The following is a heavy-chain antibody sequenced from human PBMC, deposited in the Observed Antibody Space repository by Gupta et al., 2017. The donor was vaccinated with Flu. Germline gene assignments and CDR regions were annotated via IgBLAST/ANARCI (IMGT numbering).Heavy chain of an antibody. D-gene: IGHD3-10*01. CDR2: IGGSGAST. Sequence: EVQLLESGGGLVQPGGSLRLSCAASGITFSSYPMNWVRQAPGKGLGLVSAIGGSGASTYYADSVKGRFTISRDNSKNTLYLQMNSLRAEDTAVYYCAKGDRGVGVDHWGQGTLVTVSS. CDR3: AKGDRGVGVDH. J-gene: IGHJ4*02. CDR1: GITFSSYP. V-gene: IGHV3-23*01.